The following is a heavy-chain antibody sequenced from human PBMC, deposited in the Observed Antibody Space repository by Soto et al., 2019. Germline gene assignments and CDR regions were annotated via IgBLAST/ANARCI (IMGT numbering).Heavy chain of an antibody. CDR2: INPNSGGT. CDR1: GYTFTGYY. CDR3: ARWGDYSSSWYARYYYYGMDV. D-gene: IGHD6-13*01. Sequence: QVQLVQSGAEVKKPGASVKVSCKASGYTFTGYYMHWVRQAPGQGLEWMGWINPNSGGTNYAQKFQGRVTMTRDTSIGTAYMELSRLRSDDTAVYYCARWGDYSSSWYARYYYYGMDVWGQGTTVTVSS. V-gene: IGHV1-2*02. J-gene: IGHJ6*02.